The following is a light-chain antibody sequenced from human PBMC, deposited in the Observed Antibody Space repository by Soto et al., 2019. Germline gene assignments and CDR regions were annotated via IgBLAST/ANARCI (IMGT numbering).Light chain of an antibody. J-gene: IGLJ1*01. CDR1: SSDFGGYDY. Sequence: QSVLTQPRSVSGSPGQSVTISCTGTSSDFGGYDYFSWYQQHPGKAPKLMIYDVSKRPSGVPDRFSGSKSGNPASLTISGLQAEDEADHYCCSYACSYTPYVFGTGTKVT. V-gene: IGLV2-11*01. CDR3: CSYACSYTPYV. CDR2: DVS.